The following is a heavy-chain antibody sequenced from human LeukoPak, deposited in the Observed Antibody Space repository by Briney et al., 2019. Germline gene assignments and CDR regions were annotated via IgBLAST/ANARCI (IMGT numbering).Heavy chain of an antibody. CDR3: AKVGAATASYYYYYMDV. D-gene: IGHD6-13*01. CDR1: GFPFSSYG. V-gene: IGHV3-30*02. J-gene: IGHJ6*03. CDR2: TRDDGINK. Sequence: GGSLRLSCAASGFPFSSYGMHWVRQAPGKGLEWVAFTRDDGINKYYADSVKGRFTISRDNSKNTLYLQMSRLRAVDTAVYYCAKVGAATASYYYYYMDVWGKGTTVTVSS.